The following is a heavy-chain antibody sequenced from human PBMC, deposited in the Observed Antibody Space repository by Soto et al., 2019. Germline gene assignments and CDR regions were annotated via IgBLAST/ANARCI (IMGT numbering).Heavy chain of an antibody. CDR1: GFTFSSYA. CDR2: ISGSGGST. CDR3: AIGARIAAAGTIDFYYYGMDV. V-gene: IGHV3-23*01. D-gene: IGHD6-13*01. J-gene: IGHJ6*02. Sequence: GGSLRLSCAASGFTFSSYAMSWVRQAPGKGLEWVSAISGSGGSTYYADSVKGRFTISRDNSKSTLYLHMSSPRAEDTAIYYCAIGARIAAAGTIDFYYYGMDVWGQGTTVTVSS.